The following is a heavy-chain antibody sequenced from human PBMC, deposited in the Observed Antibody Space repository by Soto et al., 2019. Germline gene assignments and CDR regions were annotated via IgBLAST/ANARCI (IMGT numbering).Heavy chain of an antibody. Sequence: PGGSLRLSCAASGFTFSSYAMSWVRQAPGKGLEWVSAISGSGGSTYYADSVKGRFTISRDNSKNTLYLQMNSLRAEDKAVYYCAKDRADYDLWRRYYPWFDPSGQATLVTVSS. CDR3: AKDRADYDLWRRYYPWFDP. CDR2: ISGSGGST. CDR1: GFTFSSYA. D-gene: IGHD3-3*01. V-gene: IGHV3-23*01. J-gene: IGHJ5*02.